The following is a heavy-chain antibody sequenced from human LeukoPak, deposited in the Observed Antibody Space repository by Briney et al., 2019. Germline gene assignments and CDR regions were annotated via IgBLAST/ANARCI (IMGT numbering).Heavy chain of an antibody. J-gene: IGHJ4*02. CDR1: GFTFSTYW. D-gene: IGHD6-13*01. CDR2: IKQDGSEK. CDR3: ATTDHSGRFYYFDN. Sequence: GGSLRLSCAASGFTFSTYWMSWVRQAPGKRLEWVANIKQDGSEKYYVDSVKGRFTISRDNAKNSLYLQMNSLRAEDTAVYYCATTDHSGRFYYFDNWGQGTLVTGSS. V-gene: IGHV3-7*02.